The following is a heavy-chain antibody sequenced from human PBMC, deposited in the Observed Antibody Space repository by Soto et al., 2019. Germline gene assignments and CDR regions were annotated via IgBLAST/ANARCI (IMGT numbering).Heavy chain of an antibody. V-gene: IGHV1-46*01. D-gene: IGHD1-1*01. J-gene: IGHJ4*02. Sequence: QVQMVQSGAEVKKPGASVKVSCKASGYTFTNHYIHWVRQAPGQGLEWMGIINPSGGSTSESQKFQCRLALTRETSTSTVYMEFSSLRSEDTAVFYCAREEGIGNATLIAFDHWGQGTLVTVSS. CDR2: INPSGGST. CDR3: AREEGIGNATLIAFDH. CDR1: GYTFTNHY.